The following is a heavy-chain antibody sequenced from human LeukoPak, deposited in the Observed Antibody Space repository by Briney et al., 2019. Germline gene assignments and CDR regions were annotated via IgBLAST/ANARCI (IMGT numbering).Heavy chain of an antibody. CDR3: ARDVWFGDYYYYMDV. CDR2: IYYSGST. J-gene: IGHJ6*03. D-gene: IGHD3-10*01. V-gene: IGHV4-39*07. CDR1: GGSISSSSYY. Sequence: PSETLSLTCTVSGGSISSSSYYWGWVRQPPGKGLEWIGSIYYSGSTYYNPSLKSRVTISVDTSKNQFSLKLSSVTAADTAVYYCARDVWFGDYYYYMDVWGKGTTVTVSS.